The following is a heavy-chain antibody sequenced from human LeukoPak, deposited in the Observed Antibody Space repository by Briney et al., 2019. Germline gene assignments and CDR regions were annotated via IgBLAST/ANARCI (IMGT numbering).Heavy chain of an antibody. Sequence: GGSLRLSCAASGFTFSSYWMSWVRQAPGKGLEWVANIKQDGSEKYYVDSVKGRFTISRDNAKNSLYLQMNSLRAEDTAVYHCARVWAARWLQFPFLWGQGTLVTVSS. CDR3: ARVWAARWLQFPFL. CDR2: IKQDGSEK. V-gene: IGHV3-7*01. J-gene: IGHJ4*02. CDR1: GFTFSSYW. D-gene: IGHD5-24*01.